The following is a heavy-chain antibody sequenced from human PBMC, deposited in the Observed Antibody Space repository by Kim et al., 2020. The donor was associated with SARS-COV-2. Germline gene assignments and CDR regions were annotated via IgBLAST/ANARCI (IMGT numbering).Heavy chain of an antibody. J-gene: IGHJ5*01. V-gene: IGHV1-24*01. CDR3: ATGCRDSSCHWIDS. CDR2: FDPDDGKT. CDR1: GYTLTGLD. Sequence: ASVKVSCKVSGYTLTGLDINWVRQATGKGLEWMGWFDPDDGKTSYAQKFQGRVTMTEDTSTNTAYMELSSLRSEDTAVYYCATGCRDSSCHWIDSW. D-gene: IGHD6-6*01.